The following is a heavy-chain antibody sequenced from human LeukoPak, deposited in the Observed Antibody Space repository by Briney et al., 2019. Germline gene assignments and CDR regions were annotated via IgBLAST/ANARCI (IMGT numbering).Heavy chain of an antibody. J-gene: IGHJ4*02. V-gene: IGHV3-21*01. CDR3: ARDLGFWSGLPLFDY. CDR1: GFTFSSYW. D-gene: IGHD3-3*01. Sequence: GGSLRLSCAASGFTFSSYWMSWVRQAPGKGLEWVASISSSSRYIYYADSVKGRFTISRDNAKNLLYLQMDSLRAEDTAVYYCARDLGFWSGLPLFDYWGQGALVTVSS. CDR2: ISSSSRYI.